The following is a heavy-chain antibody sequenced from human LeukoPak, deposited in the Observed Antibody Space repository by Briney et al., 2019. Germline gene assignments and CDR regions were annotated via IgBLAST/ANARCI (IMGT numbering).Heavy chain of an antibody. CDR2: INPNSGGT. CDR3: ARGRSYYYGSGSYLH. D-gene: IGHD3-10*01. J-gene: IGHJ4*02. CDR1: GYTFTGYY. Sequence: ASVKVSCKASGYTFTGYYMHWVRQAPGQGLEWMGRINPNSGGTNYAQKFQGRVTMTRDTSISTAYMELSRLRSDDTAVYYCARGRSYYYGSGSYLHWGQGTLVTVSS. V-gene: IGHV1-2*06.